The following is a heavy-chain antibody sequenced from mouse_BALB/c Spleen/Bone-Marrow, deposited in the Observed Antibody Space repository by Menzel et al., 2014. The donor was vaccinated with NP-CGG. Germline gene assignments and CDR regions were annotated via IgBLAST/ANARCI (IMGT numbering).Heavy chain of an antibody. D-gene: IGHD6-1*01. J-gene: IGHJ3*01. CDR2: ISTYSDST. CDR3: ARCSWDRDWFAY. V-gene: IGHV1-67*01. Sequence: QVHLQLSGPELVRPGASVKISCKASGYTFTDYAMHWVKQSPAQSLEWIGVISTYSDSTNYNQKFKGKATMTVDKSSSTAYMELSRLTSEDSAVYYCARCSWDRDWFAYWGQGTLVTVSA. CDR1: GYTFTDYA.